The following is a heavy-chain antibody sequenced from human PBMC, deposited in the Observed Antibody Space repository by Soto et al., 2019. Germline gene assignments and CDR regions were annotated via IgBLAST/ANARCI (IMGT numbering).Heavy chain of an antibody. D-gene: IGHD1-26*01. J-gene: IGHJ5*02. CDR1: GYTFTGYY. CDR2: INPNSGGT. V-gene: IGHV1-2*02. CDR3: ARDSYSGSSGWFDP. Sequence: ASVKVSCKASGYTFTGYYMHWVRQAPGQGLEWMGWINPNSGGTNYAQKFQGRVTMTRDTSISTAYMELSRLRSDDTAVYYCARDSYSGSSGWFDPWGQGTLVTVS.